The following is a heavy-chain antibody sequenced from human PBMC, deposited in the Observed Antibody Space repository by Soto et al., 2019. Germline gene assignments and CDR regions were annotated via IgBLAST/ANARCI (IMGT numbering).Heavy chain of an antibody. CDR3: VGCLATIFDYFDS. V-gene: IGHV4-31*01. CDR1: GDSISSGSNY. J-gene: IGHJ4*02. CDR2: TSYSGSA. Sequence: NPSETLSLTCTVSGDSISSGSNYWNWICQRPGKGLERIGYTSYSGSAYYSPCLRIQVTISVCTSKNHFALKLSSVTDPDPAVHYCVGCLATIFDYFDSWGQGTRVTVSS. D-gene: IGHD3-3*01.